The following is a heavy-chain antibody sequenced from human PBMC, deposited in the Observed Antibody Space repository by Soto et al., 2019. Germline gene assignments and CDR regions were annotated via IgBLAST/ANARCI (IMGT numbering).Heavy chain of an antibody. V-gene: IGHV4-30-2*01. CDR1: GGSISSGGYS. D-gene: IGHD3-16*01. CDR3: AGGGRPPPSY. J-gene: IGHJ4*02. Sequence: QLQLQESGSGLVKPSQTLSLTCAVSGGSISSGGYSWSWIRQPPGKGLEWIGYIYHSGSTYYNPSLKTRATSSVERSHTQYSLKTRAVTAADTASYYCAGGGRPPPSYWGQGTPVPVSS. CDR2: IYHSGST.